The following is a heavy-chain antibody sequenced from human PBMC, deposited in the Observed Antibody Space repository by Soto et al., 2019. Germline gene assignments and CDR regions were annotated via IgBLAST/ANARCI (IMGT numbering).Heavy chain of an antibody. CDR1: GYTFTSYG. D-gene: IGHD3-22*01. Sequence: ASVKVSCKASGYTFTSYGISWVRQAPGQRLEWMGWISAYNGNTNYAQKLQGRVTMTTDTSTSTAYMELRSLRSDDTAVYYCARDHTYYYDSSGYYPTQFDYWGQGTLVTVSS. CDR3: ARDHTYYYDSSGYYPTQFDY. J-gene: IGHJ4*02. CDR2: ISAYNGNT. V-gene: IGHV1-18*01.